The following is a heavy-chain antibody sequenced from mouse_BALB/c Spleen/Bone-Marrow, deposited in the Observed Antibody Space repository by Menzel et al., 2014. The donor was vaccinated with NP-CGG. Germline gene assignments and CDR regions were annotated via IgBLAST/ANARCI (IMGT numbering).Heavy chain of an antibody. D-gene: IGHD2-4*01. CDR2: INPSTGYT. J-gene: IGHJ3*01. CDR3: TRYDYDWFAY. Sequence: VQLQESGAELAKPGASVKMSCKASGYTFTIYWMHWVKQRPGQGLEWIGYINPSTGYTEYNQKFKDKATLTADKTSNTAYMQLSSPTSEDSAVYYCTRYDYDWFAYWGQGTLVTVSA. V-gene: IGHV1-7*01. CDR1: GYTFTIYW.